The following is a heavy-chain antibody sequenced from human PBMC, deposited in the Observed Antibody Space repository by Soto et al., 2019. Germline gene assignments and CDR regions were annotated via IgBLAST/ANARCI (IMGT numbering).Heavy chain of an antibody. V-gene: IGHV4-59*01. CDR1: GASISSYY. CDR3: ASHSCTSTNCYNWFDP. J-gene: IGHJ5*02. CDR2: IFSSGST. D-gene: IGHD2-2*01. Sequence: PSETLSLTGTVSGASISSYYWSWIRQPPGKGLEWIGSIFSSGSTRYNPSLKSRVTISLDTSKNQFSLKLSTVTAADTAVYYCASHSCTSTNCYNWFDPWGQGTLVTVSS.